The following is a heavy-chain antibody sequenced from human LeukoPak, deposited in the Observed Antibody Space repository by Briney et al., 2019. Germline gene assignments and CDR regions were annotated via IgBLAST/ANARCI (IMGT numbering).Heavy chain of an antibody. Sequence: GGSLRLSCAASGFTFSSYWMSWVRQAPGKGLEWVANIKQDGIGKYYVDSVKGRFTISRDNAKNSLYLQMNSLRAEDTAVYYCARDPGGWAYYFDYWGQGTLVTVSS. CDR3: ARDPGGWAYYFDY. V-gene: IGHV3-7*01. CDR2: IKQDGIGK. D-gene: IGHD6-19*01. CDR1: GFTFSSYW. J-gene: IGHJ4*02.